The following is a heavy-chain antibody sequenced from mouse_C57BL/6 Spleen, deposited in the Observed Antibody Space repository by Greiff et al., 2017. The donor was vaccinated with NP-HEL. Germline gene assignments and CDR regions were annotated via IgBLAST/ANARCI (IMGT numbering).Heavy chain of an antibody. CDR2: IWRGGST. Sequence: QVQLQQSGPGLVQPSQSLSITCTVSGFSLTSYGVPWVRQSPGKGLEWLGVIWRGGSTAYNAAFMSRLSITKDNSKSQVFLKMNRLQAEYTAIYYCAKASLVSNYAMDYWGQGTSVTVSS. J-gene: IGHJ4*01. CDR3: AKASLVSNYAMDY. CDR1: GFSLTSYG. D-gene: IGHD6-2*01. V-gene: IGHV2-5*01.